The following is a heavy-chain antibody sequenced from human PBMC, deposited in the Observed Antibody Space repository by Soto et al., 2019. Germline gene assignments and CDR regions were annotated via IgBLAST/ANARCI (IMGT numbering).Heavy chain of an antibody. V-gene: IGHV3-23*01. Sequence: PGGSLSLSCAASGFTFSSYAMSWVRQAPGQGLEWVSAISGRGGSTYYADSVKGRLPISRDNSKNTLYLQKNSLRAEDRAVYYCAKRDQYYYDSSGYGYWGQGTLVTVSS. CDR1: GFTFSSYA. CDR2: ISGRGGST. D-gene: IGHD3-22*01. J-gene: IGHJ4*02. CDR3: AKRDQYYYDSSGYGY.